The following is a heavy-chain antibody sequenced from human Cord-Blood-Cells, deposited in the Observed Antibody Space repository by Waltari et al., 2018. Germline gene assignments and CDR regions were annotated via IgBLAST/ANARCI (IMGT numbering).Heavy chain of an antibody. Sequence: EVQLVESGGGLVQPGGSLRLSCAASGFTFSSYWMPWVRQAPGEGLVWVERSNSGGSSTSDADSVKGRFTISRDNAKNTLYLQMNSLRAEETAVYYCARDLYGSGSYNWFDPWGQGTLVTVSS. J-gene: IGHJ5*02. CDR2: SNSGGSST. CDR1: GFTFSSYW. V-gene: IGHV3-74*01. D-gene: IGHD3-10*01. CDR3: ARDLYGSGSYNWFDP.